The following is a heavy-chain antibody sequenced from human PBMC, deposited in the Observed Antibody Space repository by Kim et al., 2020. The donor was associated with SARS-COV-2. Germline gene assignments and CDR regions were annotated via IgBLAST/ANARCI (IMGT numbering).Heavy chain of an antibody. J-gene: IGHJ6*02. Sequence: SVKVSCKASGGTFSSYAISWVRQAPGQGLEWMGGIIPIFGTANYAQKFQGRVTITADESTSTAYMELSSLRSEDTAVYYCARDCSSTSCHYYYGMDVWGQGTTVTVSS. CDR1: GGTFSSYA. V-gene: IGHV1-69*13. CDR3: ARDCSSTSCHYYYGMDV. CDR2: IIPIFGTA. D-gene: IGHD2-2*01.